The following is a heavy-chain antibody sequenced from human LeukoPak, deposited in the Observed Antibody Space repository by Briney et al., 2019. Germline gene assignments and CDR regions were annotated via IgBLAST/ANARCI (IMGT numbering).Heavy chain of an antibody. CDR1: GFTFSRYW. V-gene: IGHV3-7*03. CDR3: AKVAPLGDGDFWYFDL. J-gene: IGHJ2*01. D-gene: IGHD4-17*01. Sequence: GGSLRLSCAASGFTFSRYWMTWVRQAPGKGLEWVANIKEDGSKKNYVDSVKGRFTISRDNAKNSLYLQMNSLRAEDTAVYYCAKVAPLGDGDFWYFDLWGRGTLVTASS. CDR2: IKEDGSKK.